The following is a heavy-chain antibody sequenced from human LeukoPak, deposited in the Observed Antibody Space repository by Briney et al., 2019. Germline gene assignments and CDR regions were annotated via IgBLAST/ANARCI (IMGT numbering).Heavy chain of an antibody. CDR2: ISGGTT. CDR3: AKSVYHSGNY. Sequence: GGSLRLSCAASGFTISTYGMSWVRQAPGKELEWVSSISGGTTYYADSVKGRFTISRDNSKNTVSLQMNSLRAEDTAVYYCAKSVYHSGNYWGQGTLVTVSS. V-gene: IGHV3-23*01. CDR1: GFTISTYG. J-gene: IGHJ4*02. D-gene: IGHD3-10*01.